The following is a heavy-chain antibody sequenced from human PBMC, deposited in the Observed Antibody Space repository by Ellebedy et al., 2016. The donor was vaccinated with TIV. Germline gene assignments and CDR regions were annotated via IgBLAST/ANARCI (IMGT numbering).Heavy chain of an antibody. V-gene: IGHV3-23*01. J-gene: IGHJ4*02. CDR3: ARDRGTSGFYY. Sequence: GESLKISCAASGLTFSSYAMSWVRQAPGKGLEWVSAIGGRGGDTYYADSVRGRFTISRDNSNNVLFLQMDRLRAGATALYYCARDRGTSGFYYWGRGTRVTVSS. CDR2: IGGRGGDT. CDR1: GLTFSSYA. D-gene: IGHD2-2*01.